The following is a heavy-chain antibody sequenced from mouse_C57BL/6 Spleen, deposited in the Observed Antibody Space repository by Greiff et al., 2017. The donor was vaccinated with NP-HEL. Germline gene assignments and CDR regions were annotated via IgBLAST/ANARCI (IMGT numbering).Heavy chain of an antibody. CDR3: ARMCTTVVATYWYFDV. Sequence: VQGVESGAELVKPGASVKISCKASGYAFSSYWLNWVKQRPGKGLEWIGQIYPGDGDTNYNGKFKGKATLTADKSSSPAYMQLSSLTSEDSAVYFCARMCTTVVATYWYFDVWGTGTTVTVSS. J-gene: IGHJ1*03. CDR1: GYAFSSYW. D-gene: IGHD1-1*01. CDR2: IYPGDGDT. V-gene: IGHV1-80*01.